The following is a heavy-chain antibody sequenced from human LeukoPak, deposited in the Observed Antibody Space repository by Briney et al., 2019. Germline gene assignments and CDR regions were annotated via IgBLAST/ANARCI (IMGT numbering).Heavy chain of an antibody. CDR3: AKPIGYCSGGSCYSFDC. CDR2: ISGSGDNT. V-gene: IGHV3-23*01. D-gene: IGHD2-15*01. Sequence: GGSLRLSCAASEFTFSNFAMSWVRQAPGKGLEWVSTISGSGDNTYYADSVKGRFTISRDNSKNTLSLHMNTLRAEDTAVYYCAKPIGYCSGGSCYSFDCWGQGTLVTVSS. J-gene: IGHJ4*02. CDR1: EFTFSNFA.